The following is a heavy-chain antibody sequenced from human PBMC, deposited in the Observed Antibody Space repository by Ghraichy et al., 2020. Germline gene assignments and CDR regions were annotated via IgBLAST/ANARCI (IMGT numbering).Heavy chain of an antibody. CDR2: INYVGVT. V-gene: IGHV4-34*01. Sequence: SETLSLTCSVYGGSIGGYYWSWIRQSPGQGLEWIGEINYVGVTIYNPSLESRGTISLDTYDNQFSLSLTSLTAADTALYFCARGRYCGGGACYPRPSSFDYWGQGIPVTVSS. J-gene: IGHJ4*02. D-gene: IGHD2-15*01. CDR3: ARGRYCGGGACYPRPSSFDY. CDR1: GGSIGGYY.